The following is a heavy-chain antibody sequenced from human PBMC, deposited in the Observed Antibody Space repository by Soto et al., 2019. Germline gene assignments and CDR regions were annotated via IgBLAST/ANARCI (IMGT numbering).Heavy chain of an antibody. CDR1: GFTFSIYS. J-gene: IGHJ4*02. D-gene: IGHD6-19*01. Sequence: EVQLVESGGGLVQPGGSLRLSCAASGFTFSIYSMNWVRQAPGKGLEWVSYISASSSSIYDADSVKGRFTISRDNAKNSLYLQMMSLRDEDTAVSYCARGSSGWYDYWGQGTQVTVSS. V-gene: IGHV3-48*02. CDR3: ARGSSGWYDY. CDR2: ISASSSSI.